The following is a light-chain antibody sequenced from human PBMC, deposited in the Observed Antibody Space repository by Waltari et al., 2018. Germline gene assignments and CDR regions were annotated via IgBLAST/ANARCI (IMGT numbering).Light chain of an antibody. CDR3: QSYDSSSFWV. Sequence: NFMLTQPHSVSESPGTTVTLSCTRTSGKIASNFVQWYQQRPGSSPTTVIYEDHQRPSGVPVRFPGSIDSSANSASLPLSGLKTEDEADYYCQSYDSSSFWVFGGGTKLTVL. CDR1: SGKIASNF. J-gene: IGLJ3*02. V-gene: IGLV6-57*01. CDR2: EDH.